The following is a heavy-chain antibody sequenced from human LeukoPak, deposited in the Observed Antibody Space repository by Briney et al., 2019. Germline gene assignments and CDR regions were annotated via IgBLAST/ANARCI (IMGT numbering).Heavy chain of an antibody. D-gene: IGHD2-8*01. CDR3: ARDHCTNGVCYYYYYMDV. CDR1: GYSFTSYW. J-gene: IGHJ6*03. CDR2: IYSGGST. Sequence: GESLKISCKGSGYSFTSYWIGWVRQAPGKGLEWVSVIYSGGSTYYADSVKGRFTISRDNSKNTLYLQMNSLRAEDTAVYYCARDHCTNGVCYYYYYMDVWGKGTTVTVSS. V-gene: IGHV3-66*02.